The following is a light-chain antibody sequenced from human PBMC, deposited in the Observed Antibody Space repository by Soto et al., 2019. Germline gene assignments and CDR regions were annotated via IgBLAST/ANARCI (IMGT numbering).Light chain of an antibody. J-gene: IGLJ2*01. CDR3: QSYDSSIVV. CDR2: EDY. CDR1: SGIIASNY. V-gene: IGLV6-57*03. Sequence: NFMLTQPHSVSEYPGKTVTISCTRSSGIIASNYVQRYQQRPGSAPTTVIFEDYQRPSGVPDPFFGSIDISSNSASLTISGLKTEDEADSYCQSYDSSIVVFGGGTKLTVL.